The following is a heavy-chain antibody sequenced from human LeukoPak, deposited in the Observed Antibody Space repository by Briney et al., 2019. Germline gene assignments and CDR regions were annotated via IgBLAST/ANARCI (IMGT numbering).Heavy chain of an antibody. V-gene: IGHV3-48*03. CDR2: IGSSGTTR. D-gene: IGHD6-19*01. CDR1: GFPFSVYE. J-gene: IGHJ4*02. CDR3: ALLAVASDFDY. Sequence: PGGSLSLSCAVSGFPFSVYEMIWVRQAPGKGLEWVSNIGSSGTTRHYADSVKGRFSISRDNAENSLFLQMNSLRVEDTGIYYCALLAVASDFDYWGQGALVTVSS.